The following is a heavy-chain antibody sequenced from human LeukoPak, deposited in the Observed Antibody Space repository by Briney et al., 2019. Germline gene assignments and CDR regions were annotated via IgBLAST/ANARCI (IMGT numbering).Heavy chain of an antibody. J-gene: IGHJ5*02. CDR2: IYYSGST. D-gene: IGHD3-10*01. CDR3: ARWFGELFWFDP. V-gene: IGHV4-30-4*01. Sequence: PSQTLSLTCTVSGGSISSGDYYWSWIRQPPGKGLEWIGYIYYSGSTYYNPSLKSRVTISVDTSKNQFSLKLSSVTAADTAVYYCARWFGELFWFDPWGQGTLVTVSS. CDR1: GGSISSGDYY.